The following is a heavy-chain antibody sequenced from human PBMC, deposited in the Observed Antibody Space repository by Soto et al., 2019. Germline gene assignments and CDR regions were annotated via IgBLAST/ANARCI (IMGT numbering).Heavy chain of an antibody. CDR2: INSDGSST. CDR1: GLTFSNYW. D-gene: IGHD6-25*01. J-gene: IGHJ4*02. Sequence: EVQLVESGGGLVQPGGSLRLSCAVSGLTFSNYWMIWVRQAPGKGLVWVSRINSDGSSTDYADSVKGRFTISRDNARNTLYLEMHSLRAEDTALYYCGRGGRIVAAASVDWGQGTLVTVSS. V-gene: IGHV3-74*01. CDR3: GRGGRIVAAASVD.